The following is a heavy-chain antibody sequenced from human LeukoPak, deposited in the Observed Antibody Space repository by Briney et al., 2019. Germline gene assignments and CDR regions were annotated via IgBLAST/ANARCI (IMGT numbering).Heavy chain of an antibody. CDR2: ISSSGSTI. Sequence: GGSLRLSCAASGFTFSSYEMNWVRQAPGKGLEWVSYISSSGSTIYYADSVKGRFTISRDNAKNSLYLQMNSLRAEDTAVYYCATQIHYDILTGYDYWGQGTVVTVPS. CDR1: GFTFSSYE. CDR3: ATQIHYDILTGYDY. V-gene: IGHV3-48*03. J-gene: IGHJ4*03. D-gene: IGHD3-9*01.